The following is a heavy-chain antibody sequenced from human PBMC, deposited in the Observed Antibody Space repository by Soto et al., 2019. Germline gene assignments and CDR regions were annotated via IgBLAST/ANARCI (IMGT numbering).Heavy chain of an antibody. J-gene: IGHJ4*02. Sequence: QVQLVQSGAEVKKPGSSVKVSCKASGGTFSSYAISWVRQAPGQGLEWMGGIIPIFGTANYAQKFPGRVTISADESTSTAYMELSSLRSEDTAVYYCARGAGRYDILAGYYRDWGQGTLVTVSS. V-gene: IGHV1-69*01. CDR1: GGTFSSYA. CDR3: ARGAGRYDILAGYYRD. D-gene: IGHD3-9*01. CDR2: IIPIFGTA.